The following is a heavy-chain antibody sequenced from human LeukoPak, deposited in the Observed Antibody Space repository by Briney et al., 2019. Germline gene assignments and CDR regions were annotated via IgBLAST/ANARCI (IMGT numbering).Heavy chain of an antibody. CDR1: GYSFATYW. CDR3: ARHIIVDDTSSHFDN. V-gene: IGHV5-51*01. D-gene: IGHD2-2*01. CDR2: IYPGESQI. Sequence: GGSLKISCKTSGYSFATYWIAWVRQLPGKSLEWVGYIYPGESQIRYSPSFQGRVTISADRSISTAYLQWRSLKASDTAIYYCARHIIVDDTSSHFDNWGQGTWVTVSS. J-gene: IGHJ4*02.